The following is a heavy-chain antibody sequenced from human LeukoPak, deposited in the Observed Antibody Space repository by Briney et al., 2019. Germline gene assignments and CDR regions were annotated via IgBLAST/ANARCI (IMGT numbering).Heavy chain of an antibody. CDR2: IQYDGNNK. CDR3: ASLGPTGGFDY. J-gene: IGHJ4*02. V-gene: IGHV3-30*02. Sequence: PGGSLRLSCAASGFTFSSYGMHWVRQAPGKGLKWVAFIQYDGNNKYYADSVKGRFTISRDNSKNTLYLQMGSLRAEDMAVYYCASLGPTGGFDYWGQGTLVTVSS. CDR1: GFTFSSYG.